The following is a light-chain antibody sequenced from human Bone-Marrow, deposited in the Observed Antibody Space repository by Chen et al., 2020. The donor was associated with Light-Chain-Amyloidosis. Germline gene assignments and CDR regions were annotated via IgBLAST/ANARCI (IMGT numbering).Light chain of an antibody. CDR1: RSNLGAGYD. Sequence: QSVLTQPPPMSEAPGQRVTIPCTGSRSNLGAGYDVHWYQQLPGTSPKLLIYDSDIRPSGVPDRVSASKSGTSASLSITGLQVADEADYYCQSYDTALLSLVFGGGTKLTV. CDR2: DSD. V-gene: IGLV1-40*01. CDR3: QSYDTALLSLV. J-gene: IGLJ2*01.